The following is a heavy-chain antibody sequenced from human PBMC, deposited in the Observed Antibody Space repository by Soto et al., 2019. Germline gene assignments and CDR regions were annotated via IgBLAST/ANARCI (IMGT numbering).Heavy chain of an antibody. CDR1: GADINTYS. D-gene: IGHD6-19*01. CDR3: ARDREAGYNFYYGMDV. V-gene: IGHV4-4*07. CDR2: IYTSASI. J-gene: IGHJ6*02. Sequence: SSETLSLTCSVSGADINTYSWTWIRQPAGKGLEWIGRIYTSASINYNPSLRGRVTLSVDTSTNQVSLKLASVTAADTAVYYCARDREAGYNFYYGMDVWGQGTTVTVSS.